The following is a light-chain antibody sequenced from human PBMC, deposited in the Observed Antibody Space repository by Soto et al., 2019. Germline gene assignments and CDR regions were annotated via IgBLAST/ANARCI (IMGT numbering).Light chain of an antibody. CDR2: GNS. V-gene: IGLV1-40*01. J-gene: IGLJ3*02. CDR3: QSYASSLSGWV. Sequence: QSVLTQPPSVSGAPGQRVTISCTGSSSNIGAGYDVHWYQQLPGTAPKLLIYGNSNRPSGVPDRFSGSKSGTSASLDITGLQAEDDADYYCQSYASSLSGWVFGGGTKLTVL. CDR1: SSNIGAGYD.